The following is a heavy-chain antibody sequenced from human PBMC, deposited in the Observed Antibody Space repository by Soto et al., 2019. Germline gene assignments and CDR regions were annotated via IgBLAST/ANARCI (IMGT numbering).Heavy chain of an antibody. D-gene: IGHD2-2*01. CDR2: VSKSDYT. CDR3: AREDSIIIPAVSDF. CDR1: GFTFNNYG. Sequence: GGSLRLSCAVSGFTFNNYGINWVRQAPGKGLEWVSSVSKSDYTYYSDSVKGRFTISRDNAKNSVSLQMNTLRAEDTAVYYCAREDSIIIPAVSDFWGQGALV. V-gene: IGHV3-21*01. J-gene: IGHJ4*02.